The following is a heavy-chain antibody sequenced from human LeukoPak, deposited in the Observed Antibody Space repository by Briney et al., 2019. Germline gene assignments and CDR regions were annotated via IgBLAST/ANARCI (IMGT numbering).Heavy chain of an antibody. V-gene: IGHV1-8*01. D-gene: IGHD2-2*01. Sequence: ASEKVSCKASGYTFTSYDINWVRQATGQGLEWMGWMNPNSGNTGYAQKFQGRVTMTRNTSISTAYMELSSLRSEDTAVYYCARGLGYRYCSSTSCYTYYYYGMDVWGQGTTVTVSS. CDR2: MNPNSGNT. J-gene: IGHJ6*02. CDR1: GYTFTSYD. CDR3: ARGLGYRYCSSTSCYTYYYYGMDV.